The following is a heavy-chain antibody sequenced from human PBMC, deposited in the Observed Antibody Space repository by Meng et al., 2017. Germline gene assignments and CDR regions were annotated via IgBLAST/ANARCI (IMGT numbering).Heavy chain of an antibody. J-gene: IGHJ3*02. CDR1: GFTFSSYA. CDR2: ISYDGSNK. V-gene: IGHV3-30*01. Sequence: GHLVESGGGLVKPGGSLRLSCAASGFTFSSYAMHWVRQAPGKGLEWVAVISYDGSNKYYADSVKGRFTISRDNSKNTLYLQMNSLRAEDTAVYYCATEYVDAFDIWGQGTMVTVAS. CDR3: ATEYVDAFDI. D-gene: IGHD2-8*01.